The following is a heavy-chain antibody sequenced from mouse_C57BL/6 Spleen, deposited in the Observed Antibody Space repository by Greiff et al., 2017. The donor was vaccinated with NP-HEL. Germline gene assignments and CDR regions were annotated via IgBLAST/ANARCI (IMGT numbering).Heavy chain of an antibody. CDR3: ARTVITTVVALRYFDV. CDR1: GYAFSSSW. Sequence: QVQLQQSGPELVKPGASVKISCKASGYAFSSSWMNWVKQRPGKGLEWIGRIYPGDGDTNYNGKFKGKATLTADKSSSTAYMQLSSLTSEDSAVYFCARTVITTVVALRYFDVWGTGTTVTVSS. V-gene: IGHV1-82*01. D-gene: IGHD1-1*01. J-gene: IGHJ1*03. CDR2: IYPGDGDT.